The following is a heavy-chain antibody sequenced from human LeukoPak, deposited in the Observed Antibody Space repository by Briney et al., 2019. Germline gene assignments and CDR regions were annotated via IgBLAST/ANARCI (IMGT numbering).Heavy chain of an antibody. Sequence: ASVKVSCKASGGTFSSYAISWVRQAPGQGLEWMGGIIPIFGTANYAQKFQGRVTITTDESTSTAYMELSSLRSEDTAVYYCARALAARRAQGYYYMDVWGKGTTATVSS. J-gene: IGHJ6*03. D-gene: IGHD6-6*01. V-gene: IGHV1-69*05. CDR3: ARALAARRAQGYYYMDV. CDR1: GGTFSSYA. CDR2: IIPIFGTA.